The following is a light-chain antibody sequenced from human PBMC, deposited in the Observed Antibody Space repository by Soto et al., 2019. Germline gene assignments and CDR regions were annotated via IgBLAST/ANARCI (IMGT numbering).Light chain of an antibody. Sequence: EIVLTQSPGTLSLSPAERATLSCRASQSVNNNYLAWFQQKPGQAPRLLIYGASSSATGIPDRFSGSGSGTDFTLTISRLEPEDVAVYYCQQYGNSPQTFGQGTKVEIK. J-gene: IGKJ2*01. V-gene: IGKV3-20*01. CDR3: QQYGNSPQT. CDR2: GAS. CDR1: QSVNNNY.